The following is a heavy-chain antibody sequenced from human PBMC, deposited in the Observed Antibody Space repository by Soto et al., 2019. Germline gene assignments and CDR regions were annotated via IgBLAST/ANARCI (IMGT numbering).Heavy chain of an antibody. CDR3: TSEKGYRSGYSDDAFDI. CDR1: GFTFSNAW. Sequence: GGSLRLSCAASGFTFSNAWMNWVRQAPGKGLEWVGRIKSKTDGGTTDYAAPVKGRFTISRDDSKYTLYLQMNSLKTEDTAVYYCTSEKGYRSGYSDDAFDIWGQGTMVTVSS. CDR2: IKSKTDGGTT. J-gene: IGHJ3*02. D-gene: IGHD3-22*01. V-gene: IGHV3-15*07.